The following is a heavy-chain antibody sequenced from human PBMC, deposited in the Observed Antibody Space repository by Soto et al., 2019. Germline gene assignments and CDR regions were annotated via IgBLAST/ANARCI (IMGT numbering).Heavy chain of an antibody. J-gene: IGHJ4*02. CDR3: ARVPRYYDSSGYYYSYDY. Sequence: PSETLSLTCTVSGGSISSGGYYWSWIRQHPGKGLEWIGYIYYSGSTYYNPSLKSRVTISVDTSKNRFSLKLSSVTAADTAVYYCARVPRYYDSSGYYYSYDYWGQGTLVTVSS. CDR1: GGSISSGGYY. CDR2: IYYSGST. V-gene: IGHV4-31*03. D-gene: IGHD3-22*01.